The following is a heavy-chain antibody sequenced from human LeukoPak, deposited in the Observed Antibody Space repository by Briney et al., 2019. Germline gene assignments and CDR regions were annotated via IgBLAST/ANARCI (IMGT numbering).Heavy chain of an antibody. CDR2: IYPGDSET. CDR3: ARQSRVTYSSGWYDYYYGMDV. Sequence: GESLKISCKASGYSFPTYWIAWVRQKPGKGLEWMGTIYPGDSETENSPSFQGQVTISADKSISTAYLQWSSLKASDTAMYCCARQSRVTYSSGWYDYYYGMDVWGQGTTVTVSS. V-gene: IGHV5-51*01. CDR1: GYSFPTYW. J-gene: IGHJ6*02. D-gene: IGHD6-19*01.